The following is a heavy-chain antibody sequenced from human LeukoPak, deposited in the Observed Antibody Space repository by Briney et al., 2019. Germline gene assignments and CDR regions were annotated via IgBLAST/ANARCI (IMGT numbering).Heavy chain of an antibody. Sequence: PGGSLRLSCAASGFTFINAWMTWVRQAPGKGLEWVGHIKSITDGGTTDFAAPVKGRFTISRDDLKNTLYLQMNSLKTEDTAVYFCTTGKDFYNYYFYYYTDVWGKGTTVTVSS. CDR3: TTGKDFYNYYFYYYTDV. CDR2: IKSITDGGTT. V-gene: IGHV3-15*01. J-gene: IGHJ6*03. CDR1: GFTFINAW. D-gene: IGHD1-1*01.